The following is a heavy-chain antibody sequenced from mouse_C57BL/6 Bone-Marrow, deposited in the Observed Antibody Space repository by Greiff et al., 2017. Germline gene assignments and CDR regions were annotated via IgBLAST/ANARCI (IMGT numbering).Heavy chain of an antibody. CDR3: ARRYYYGSSLGYFDV. CDR1: GFTFSDYG. J-gene: IGHJ1*03. V-gene: IGHV5-17*03. D-gene: IGHD1-1*01. CDR2: ISSGSSTI. Sequence: EVMLVESGGGLVKPGGSLKLSCAASGFTFSDYGMHWVRQAPEKGLEWVAYISSGSSTIYYADTVKGRFTISRDNAKNTLFLQMTSLKSEDTAMYYCARRYYYGSSLGYFDVWGTGTTVTVSS.